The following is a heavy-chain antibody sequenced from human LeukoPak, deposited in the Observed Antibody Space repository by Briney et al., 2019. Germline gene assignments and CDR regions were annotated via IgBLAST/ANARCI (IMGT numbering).Heavy chain of an antibody. CDR1: GYTFTSYH. J-gene: IGHJ5*02. Sequence: ASVKVSCKASGYTFTSYHINWVRQATGQGLEWMGWMNPNSGNTGYAQKFQGRVTMTRNTAINTAYMELSSLRSDDTAVYYCARGRWTGHCSSTNCYSGLGPWGQGTLVTVSS. V-gene: IGHV1-8*01. CDR3: ARGRWTGHCSSTNCYSGLGP. CDR2: MNPNSGNT. D-gene: IGHD2-2*02.